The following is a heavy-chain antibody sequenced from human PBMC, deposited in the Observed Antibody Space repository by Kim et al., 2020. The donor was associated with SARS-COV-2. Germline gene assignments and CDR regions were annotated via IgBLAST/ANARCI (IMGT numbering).Heavy chain of an antibody. J-gene: IGHJ3*02. CDR1: GFTFSSYG. D-gene: IGHD2-8*01. CDR3: AKCSNGVAITSAFDI. Sequence: GGSLRLSCAASGFTFSSYGMHWVRQAPGKGLEWVALISYDGSNKYYADSVKGRFTISRDNSKNTLYLQMNSLRAEDTAVYYCAKCSNGVAITSAFDIWG. V-gene: IGHV3-30*18. CDR2: ISYDGSNK.